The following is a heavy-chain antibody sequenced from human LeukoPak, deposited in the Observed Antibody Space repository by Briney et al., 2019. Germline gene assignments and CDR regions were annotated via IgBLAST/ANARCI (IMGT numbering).Heavy chain of an antibody. D-gene: IGHD6-19*01. CDR2: INAGNGNT. CDR3: ARDVGSGWSGQFDP. V-gene: IGHV1-3*01. CDR1: GYTFTSYA. J-gene: IGHJ5*02. Sequence: ASVNVSCKASGYTFTSYAMYWVRQAPGQRLEWMGWINAGNGNTKYSQKFQGRVTITRDTSASTAYMELSSLRSEDTAVYYCARDVGSGWSGQFDPWGQGTLVTVSS.